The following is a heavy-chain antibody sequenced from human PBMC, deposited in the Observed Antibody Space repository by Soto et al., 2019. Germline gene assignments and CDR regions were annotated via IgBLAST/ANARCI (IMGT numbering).Heavy chain of an antibody. V-gene: IGHV1-18*01. CDR1: GYSFTNYG. CDR3: ARDRGVAPPVAGNTHYYYYMDV. D-gene: IGHD6-19*01. CDR2: ISAYNGNT. Sequence: QDQLVQSGVEVKKPGASVKVSCKASGYSFTNYGITWVRQAPGQGFEWMGWISAYNGNTNYAQKFQGRVTVTTDASTSTAYLELRSLRSDDTAVYYCARDRGVAPPVAGNTHYYYYMDVWGKGTTVTVSS. J-gene: IGHJ6*03.